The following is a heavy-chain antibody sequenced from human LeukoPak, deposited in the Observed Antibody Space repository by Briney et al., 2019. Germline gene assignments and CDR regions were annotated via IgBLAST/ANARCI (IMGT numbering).Heavy chain of an antibody. CDR2: INEDGRIV. V-gene: IGHV3-74*01. CDR3: LRGLGIGL. CDR1: GFTFRTSW. Sequence: PGGSLRLSCAASGFTFRTSWMHWVRQTPGKGLEWVSRINEDGRIVTSADSVKGRFTISRDNAKNTLSLQMNRLRAEDSAVYYWLRGLGIGLWGRGTLVAVSS. J-gene: IGHJ5*02. D-gene: IGHD3/OR15-3a*01.